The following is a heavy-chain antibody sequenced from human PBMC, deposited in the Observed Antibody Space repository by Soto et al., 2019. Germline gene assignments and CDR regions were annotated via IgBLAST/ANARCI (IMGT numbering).Heavy chain of an antibody. V-gene: IGHV4-4*07. CDR2: ISSTGNI. Sequence: QVQLQESGPGVVKPSESLSLTCTVSGDSISDYSLSWIRQPAGKGLEWMGSISSTGNIHYNPYFGSRGTTSIDTSRTQFSQRLTSSSAADAAVYYCARESGDKWTYDDHWGQGTLVIVSS. D-gene: IGHD5-12*01. CDR1: GDSISDYS. J-gene: IGHJ4*02. CDR3: ARESGDKWTYDDH.